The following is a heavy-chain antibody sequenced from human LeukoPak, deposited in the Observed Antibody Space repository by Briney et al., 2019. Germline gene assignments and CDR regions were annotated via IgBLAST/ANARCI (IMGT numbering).Heavy chain of an antibody. CDR3: ATSWGPDTGAFRWGRDGMDV. V-gene: IGHV3-23*01. CDR2: ISKSSDHT. CDR1: GLAFNNYA. D-gene: IGHD3-16*01. J-gene: IGHJ6*02. Sequence: PGGSLRLSCAVSGLAFNNYAMSWVRQAPGKGLEWVSAISKSSDHTYYAASAKGRFTIYRDNSKNTQYLQMNSLRAEDTAVYYCATSWGPDTGAFRWGRDGMDVWGQGTTVTVSS.